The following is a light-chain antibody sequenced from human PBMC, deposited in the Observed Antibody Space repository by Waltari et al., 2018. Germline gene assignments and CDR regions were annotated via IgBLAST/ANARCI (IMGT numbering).Light chain of an antibody. CDR3: QQYNRWPPIT. CDR2: DAS. V-gene: IGKV3-15*01. J-gene: IGKJ5*01. CDR1: QSVSSN. Sequence: EIVMTQSPATLSVSPGDTATLSCRASQSVSSNVAWYQKKPGQAPRLLIYDASTRATSIPAKFRGSGSGTEFTLTISSLQSEDFAVYYCQQYNRWPPITFGHGTRLEIK.